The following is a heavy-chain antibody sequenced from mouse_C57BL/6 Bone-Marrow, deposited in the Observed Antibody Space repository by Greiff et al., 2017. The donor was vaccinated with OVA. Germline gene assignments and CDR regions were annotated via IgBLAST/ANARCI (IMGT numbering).Heavy chain of an antibody. D-gene: IGHD1-1*01. CDR3: ARENGSSYGLAY. J-gene: IGHJ3*01. Sequence: EVQLQQSGPELVKPGASVKISCKASGYTFTDYYMNWVKQSHGKSLEWIGDINPNNGGTSYNQKFKGKATLTVDKSSSTAYMELRSLTSEDSAVYYCARENGSSYGLAYWGQGTLVTVSA. V-gene: IGHV1-26*01. CDR1: GYTFTDYY. CDR2: INPNNGGT.